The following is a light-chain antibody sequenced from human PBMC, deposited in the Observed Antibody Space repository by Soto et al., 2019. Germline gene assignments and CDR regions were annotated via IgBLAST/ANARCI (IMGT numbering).Light chain of an antibody. CDR2: SNN. V-gene: IGLV1-44*01. CDR3: AAWDDSLDAVV. Sequence: QSVLTQPPSASGTPGQRVTISCSGSSSNVGTNPVNWYQQLPGTAPKLLIYSNNQRPSGVPDRFSGSKSGTSASLAISGLQSEDEADYYSAAWDDSLDAVVFGGGTKLTVL. CDR1: SSNVGTNP. J-gene: IGLJ2*01.